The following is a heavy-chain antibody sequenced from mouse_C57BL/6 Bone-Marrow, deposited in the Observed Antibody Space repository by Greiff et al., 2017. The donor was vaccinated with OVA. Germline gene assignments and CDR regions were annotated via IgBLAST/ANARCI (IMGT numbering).Heavy chain of an antibody. CDR2: IYPRSGNT. CDR3: ARRGKYDYDRGLDY. D-gene: IGHD2-4*01. V-gene: IGHV1-81*01. CDR1: GYTFTSYG. Sequence: VKLQQSGAELARPGASVKLSCKASGYTFTSYGISWVKQRTGQGLEWIGVIYPRSGNTYYNEKFKGKATLTADKSSSTAYMELRSLTSEDSAVYFCARRGKYDYDRGLDYWGQGTTLTVSS. J-gene: IGHJ2*01.